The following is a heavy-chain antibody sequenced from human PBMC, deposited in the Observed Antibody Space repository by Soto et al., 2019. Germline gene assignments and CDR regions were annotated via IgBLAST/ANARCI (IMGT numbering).Heavy chain of an antibody. V-gene: IGHV4-59*01. Sequence: SETLSLTCTVSGGSISGYYWSWIRQPPGKGLEWIGYMYNTGSTVYNPSFKSRVTISVDTSKNQFSLKLSSVTAADTAVYYCARDNGYSYGYTLDHWGQGTLVTVSS. D-gene: IGHD5-18*01. CDR3: ARDNGYSYGYTLDH. CDR2: MYNTGST. CDR1: GGSISGYY. J-gene: IGHJ4*02.